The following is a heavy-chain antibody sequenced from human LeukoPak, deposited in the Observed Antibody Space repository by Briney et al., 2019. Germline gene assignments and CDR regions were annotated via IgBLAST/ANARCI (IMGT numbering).Heavy chain of an antibody. CDR2: LTASGGST. Sequence: GGSLRLSCVASGFTFDSYAMSWVRQVPGKGLEWVSFLTASGGSTDYADSAKGRFTISRDNSKNTLYLQMNGLRAEDTAVYHCAKHVNDSSGYYYVFGYWGQGTPVTVSS. CDR1: GFTFDSYA. J-gene: IGHJ4*02. CDR3: AKHVNDSSGYYYVFGY. V-gene: IGHV3-23*01. D-gene: IGHD3-22*01.